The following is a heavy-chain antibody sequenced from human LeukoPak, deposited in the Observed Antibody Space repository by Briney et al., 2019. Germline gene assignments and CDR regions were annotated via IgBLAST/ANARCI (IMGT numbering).Heavy chain of an antibody. J-gene: IGHJ4*02. CDR2: ISAYNGNT. V-gene: IGHV1-18*03. CDR1: GYTLTSYG. D-gene: IGHD4-23*01. CDR3: ARDRWGYPNYLDY. Sequence: ASVKVSCKASGYTLTSYGISWVRQAPGQGLEWMGWISAYNGNTNYAQKLQGRVTMTTDTSTSTAYMELRSLRPEDMAVYYCARDRWGYPNYLDYWGQGTLVTVSS.